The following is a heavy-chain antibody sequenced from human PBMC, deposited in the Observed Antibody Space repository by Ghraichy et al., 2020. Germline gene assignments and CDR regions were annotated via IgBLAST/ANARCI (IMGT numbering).Heavy chain of an antibody. J-gene: IGHJ4*02. CDR2: IKYDGSAE. D-gene: IGHD2-21*02. CDR1: GFAYNSYW. V-gene: IGHV3-7*01. Sequence: GESLNISCAASGFAYNSYWVNWVRQAPGKGLEWVAYIKYDGSAEYYVDSVKGRFAISRDNAKNSLFLQMNSLRAEDTAVYYCARGWGRFDYWGQGTLVTVSS. CDR3: ARGWGRFDY.